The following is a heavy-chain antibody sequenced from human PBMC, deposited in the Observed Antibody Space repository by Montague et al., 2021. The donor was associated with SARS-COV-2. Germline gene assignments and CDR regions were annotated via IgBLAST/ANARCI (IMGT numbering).Heavy chain of an antibody. CDR2: FDHSGDT. CDR1: GGSISGHY. D-gene: IGHD3-16*01. J-gene: IGHJ2*01. V-gene: IGHV4-59*11. Sequence: SETLSLTCSVSGGSISGHYWSWIRQPPGKGLEWIGNFDHSGDTKYNPSLKSRATISVDTSKNQFALRLHSVTAADTAVYYCARECRIELWQTNGYFGLWGRGTLVTVSS. CDR3: ARECRIELWQTNGYFGL.